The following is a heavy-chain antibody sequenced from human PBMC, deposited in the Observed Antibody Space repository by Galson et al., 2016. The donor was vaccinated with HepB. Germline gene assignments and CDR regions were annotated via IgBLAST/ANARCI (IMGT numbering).Heavy chain of an antibody. D-gene: IGHD1-26*01. CDR1: GFTFNSYT. V-gene: IGHV3-21*01. J-gene: IGHJ4*02. CDR3: ERGIYWLLQHGDYFDY. CDR2: ISISSSYI. Sequence: SLRLSCAASGFTFNSYTMTWVRQAPGKGLEWVSSISISSSYIYYADSVKGRFTISRDNAKNSLYMQMNSLRAEDTAVYSCERGIYWLLQHGDYFDYWGQGTLVTVSS.